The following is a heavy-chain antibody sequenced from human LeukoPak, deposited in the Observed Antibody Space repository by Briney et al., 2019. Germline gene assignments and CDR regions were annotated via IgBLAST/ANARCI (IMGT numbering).Heavy chain of an antibody. Sequence: PGGSLRLSCAASGFTVSSNYMSWVRQAPGKGLEWVSVIYSGGSTYYADSVKGRFTISRDNSKNTLCLQMNSLRAEDTAVYYCATRSGDYGDYGDVYWGQGTLVTVSS. D-gene: IGHD4-17*01. CDR1: GFTVSSNY. J-gene: IGHJ4*02. CDR2: IYSGGST. V-gene: IGHV3-53*01. CDR3: ATRSGDYGDYGDVY.